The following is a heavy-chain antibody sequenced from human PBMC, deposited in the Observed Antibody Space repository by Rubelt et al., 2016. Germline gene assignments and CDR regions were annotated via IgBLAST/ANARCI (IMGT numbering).Heavy chain of an antibody. Sequence: ASGYTFTGYYMHWVRQAPGQGLEWMGWINPNSGGTNYAQKFQGRVTMTRDTSTSTAYMELRSLRSDDTAVYYCARDKGVVAATRVFDFDYWGQGTLVTVSS. CDR1: GYTFTGYY. CDR3: ARDKGVVAATRVFDFDY. J-gene: IGHJ4*02. V-gene: IGHV1-2*02. CDR2: INPNSGGT. D-gene: IGHD2-15*01.